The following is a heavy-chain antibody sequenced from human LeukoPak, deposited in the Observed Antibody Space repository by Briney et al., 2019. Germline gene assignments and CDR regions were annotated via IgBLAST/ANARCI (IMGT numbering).Heavy chain of an antibody. CDR3: ARHSVAGSSGQTLVFDI. V-gene: IGHV5-51*01. J-gene: IGHJ3*02. CDR1: GYSFATHW. D-gene: IGHD6-19*01. CDR2: IYPADSHT. Sequence: GESLKISCKGSGYSFATHWIAWVRQMPGKGLEYMGIIYPADSHTRYSPSFQGQVTISADKSITAAYLQWSSLKASDTAMYYCARHSVAGSSGQTLVFDIWGQGTMVTVSS.